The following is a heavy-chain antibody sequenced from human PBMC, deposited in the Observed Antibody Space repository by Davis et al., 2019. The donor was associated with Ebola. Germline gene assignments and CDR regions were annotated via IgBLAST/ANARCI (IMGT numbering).Heavy chain of an antibody. Sequence: PGGSLRLSCAASGFTFTSYAMSWVRQAPGKGLEWVSAITDSDRSTYCADSVKGRFTISRDNSKNTLYLEMNSLTADDTATYYCSTQLPTWNWVYWGRGTLVTVAS. CDR3: STQLPTWNWVY. CDR2: ITDSDRST. J-gene: IGHJ4*02. D-gene: IGHD1-7*01. V-gene: IGHV3-23*01. CDR1: GFTFTSYA.